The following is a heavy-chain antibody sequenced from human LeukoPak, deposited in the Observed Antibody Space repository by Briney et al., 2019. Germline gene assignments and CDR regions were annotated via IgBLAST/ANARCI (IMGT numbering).Heavy chain of an antibody. J-gene: IGHJ4*02. CDR3: ARWPTMGGR. D-gene: IGHD3-16*01. V-gene: IGHV3-23*01. CDR2: ISGSDGTT. CDR1: GFTFSSYA. Sequence: PGGSLRLSCAASGFTFSSYAMSWVRQAPGKRLEWVSGISGSDGTTYYADSVKGRFTISRDNSRNMLYLQMNSLRVEDTAVYYCARWPTMGGRWGQGTLVTVSS.